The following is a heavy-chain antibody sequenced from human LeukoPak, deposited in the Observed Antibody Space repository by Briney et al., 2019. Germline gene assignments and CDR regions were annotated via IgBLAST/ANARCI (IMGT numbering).Heavy chain of an antibody. V-gene: IGHV3-21*01. D-gene: IGHD3-9*01. CDR3: ARDQLEDIGCDTLTGCYYYYGMDV. Sequence: GGSLRLSCAASGFNFTNYNMNWVRQAPGKGLEWVSSISSSSSYIYYADSVKGRFTISRDNAKNSLYLQMNSLRAEDTAVYYCARDQLEDIGCDTLTGCYYYYGMDVWGQGTTVTVSS. CDR1: GFNFTNYN. J-gene: IGHJ6*02. CDR2: ISSSSSYI.